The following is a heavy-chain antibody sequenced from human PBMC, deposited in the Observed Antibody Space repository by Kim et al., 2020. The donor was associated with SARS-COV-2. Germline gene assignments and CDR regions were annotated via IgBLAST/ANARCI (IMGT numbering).Heavy chain of an antibody. J-gene: IGHJ4*02. Sequence: TNYAQKLQGRVTMTTDTSTSTAYMELRSLRSDDTAVYYCARERWGATPDYWGQGTLVTVSS. D-gene: IGHD1-26*01. V-gene: IGHV1-18*01. CDR3: ARERWGATPDY. CDR2: T.